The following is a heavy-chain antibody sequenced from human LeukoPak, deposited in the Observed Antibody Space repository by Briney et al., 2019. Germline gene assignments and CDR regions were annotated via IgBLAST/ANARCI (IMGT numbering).Heavy chain of an antibody. J-gene: IGHJ4*02. V-gene: IGHV4-59*01. CDR2: IYYSGST. CDR3: AKVGYSSSWYVVGAFDY. D-gene: IGHD6-13*01. CDR1: GGSLNGYY. Sequence: SETLSLTCTVSGGSLNGYYWSWIRQPPGKGLEWIGYIYYSGSTNCNPSLKSRVTISVGTSKNQFSLKLNSVTSADTAVYYCAKVGYSSSWYVVGAFDYWGRGTLVTVSS.